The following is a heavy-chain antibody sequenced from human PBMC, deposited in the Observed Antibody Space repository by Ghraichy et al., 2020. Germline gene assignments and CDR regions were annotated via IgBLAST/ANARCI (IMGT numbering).Heavy chain of an antibody. CDR1: GFTFSSYG. J-gene: IGHJ4*02. D-gene: IGHD2-15*01. CDR2: ISYDESNE. Sequence: GGSLRLSCAASGFTFSSYGMHWVRQAPGKGLEWVAVISYDESNEYYADSVKGRFTISRDNSKNTLYVQMNSLRAEDTAVYYCAKDGVVVDAELLPGAPRDYFDYWGQGTLVTVSS. CDR3: AKDGVVVDAELLPGAPRDYFDY. V-gene: IGHV3-30*18.